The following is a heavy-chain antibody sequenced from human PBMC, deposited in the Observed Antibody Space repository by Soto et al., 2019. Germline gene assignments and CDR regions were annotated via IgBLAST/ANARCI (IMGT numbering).Heavy chain of an antibody. CDR1: GYTFTSYG. J-gene: IGHJ4*02. CDR3: AREMVRGVGSDY. Sequence: DSVKVYCKASGYTFTSYGISWVRQAPGQGLGWMGWISTYNGNTKYAQKLQGRVTMTTDTSTSTAYMELRSLRSDDTAVFYCAREMVRGVGSDYWGQGTLVTVSS. D-gene: IGHD3-10*01. V-gene: IGHV1-18*01. CDR2: ISTYNGNT.